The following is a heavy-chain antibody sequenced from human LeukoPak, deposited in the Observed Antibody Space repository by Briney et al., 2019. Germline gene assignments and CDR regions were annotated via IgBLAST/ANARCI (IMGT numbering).Heavy chain of an antibody. CDR3: AAPTQDSSSWYLAEYFQH. Sequence: RGSLRLSCAASGFTFSSYAMSWVRQAPGKRLEWVSAISGSGGSTYYADSVKGRFTISRDNSKNTLYLQMNSLRAEDTAVYYCAAPTQDSSSWYLAEYFQHWGQGTLVTVSS. V-gene: IGHV3-23*01. CDR1: GFTFSSYA. CDR2: ISGSGGST. D-gene: IGHD6-13*01. J-gene: IGHJ1*01.